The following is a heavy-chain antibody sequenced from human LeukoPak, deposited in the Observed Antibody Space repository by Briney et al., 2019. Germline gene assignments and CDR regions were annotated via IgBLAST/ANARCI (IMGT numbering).Heavy chain of an antibody. CDR3: ARSEEGRFYDSAGYCEPFDL. Sequence: SETLSLTCTVSGGSISSSYWSWIRQAPGKGLEWIGHIFTSGSPNYSPSLKSRVTFSHDTARSQIYLRMTSVTAADTAIYHCARSEEGRFYDSAGYCEPFDLWGQGIMVIVSS. J-gene: IGHJ3*01. CDR2: IFTSGSP. D-gene: IGHD2-15*01. V-gene: IGHV4-4*07. CDR1: GGSISSSY.